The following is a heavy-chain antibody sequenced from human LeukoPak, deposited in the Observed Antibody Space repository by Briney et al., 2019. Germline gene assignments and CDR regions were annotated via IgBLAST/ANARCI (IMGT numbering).Heavy chain of an antibody. CDR1: GGTFSSYA. CDR2: IIPIFGTA. CDR3: ASSCGGDCDYNYYYYYMDV. J-gene: IGHJ6*03. V-gene: IGHV1-69*13. Sequence: ASVKVSCKASGGTFSSYAISWVRQAPGQGLEWMGGIIPIFGTANYAQKFQGRVTITADESTSTAYMELSSLRSEDTAVYYCASSCGGDCDYNYYYYYMDVWGKGTTVTLSS. D-gene: IGHD2-21*02.